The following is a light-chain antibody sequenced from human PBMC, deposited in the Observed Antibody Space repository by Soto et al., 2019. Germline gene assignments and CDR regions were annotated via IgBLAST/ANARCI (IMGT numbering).Light chain of an antibody. CDR3: MQTRQTPT. J-gene: IGKJ1*01. CDR1: QSLLDSNGYNY. CDR2: LGS. Sequence: DIVMTQSPLSLPVTLGEPASISCMSSQSLLDSNGYNYLNWFLQKPGQSPQLLIYLGSTRASGVPDRFSGSGSGTAFTLKISSVEAEDVGIYYCMQTRQTPTFGQGTKVDIK. V-gene: IGKV2-28*01.